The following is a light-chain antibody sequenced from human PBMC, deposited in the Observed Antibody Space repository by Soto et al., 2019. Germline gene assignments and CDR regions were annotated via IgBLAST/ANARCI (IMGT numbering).Light chain of an antibody. CDR1: QSVSSGY. J-gene: IGKJ1*01. Sequence: ENVLTQSPGTLSLSPGESATVSCRASQSVSSGYLAWYQQKPGQAPSLLIYGASSRATGIPDRFSGSGSGTEFTLTISSLQSEDFAVYYCQQYNNWPRTFGQGTKVDIK. CDR2: GAS. CDR3: QQYNNWPRT. V-gene: IGKV3-20*01.